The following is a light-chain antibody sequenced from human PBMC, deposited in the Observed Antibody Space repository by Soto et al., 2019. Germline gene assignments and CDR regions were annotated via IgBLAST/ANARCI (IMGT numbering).Light chain of an antibody. J-gene: IGLJ2*01. V-gene: IGLV2-8*01. Sequence: QSALTQPPSASGSPGQSVTISCTGTSSDVGSYNYVSWYQQYPGKAPKLMIYEVNKRPSGVPGRFSASKSDNTASLTVSGLQAEDEADYYCSSYGGNNNLLFGGGTKVTVL. CDR1: SSDVGSYNY. CDR3: SSYGGNNNLL. CDR2: EVN.